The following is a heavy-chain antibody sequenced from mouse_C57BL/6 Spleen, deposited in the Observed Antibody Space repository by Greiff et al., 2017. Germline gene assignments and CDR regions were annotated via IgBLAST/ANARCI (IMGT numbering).Heavy chain of an antibody. J-gene: IGHJ4*01. Sequence: EVKLVESGGGLVKPGGSLKLSCAASGFTFSDYGMHWVRQAPEKGLEWVAYISSGSSTIYYADTVKGRFTISRDNAKNTLFLQMTSLRSEDTAMYYCARAHDYEAMDYWGQGTSVTVSS. CDR1: GFTFSDYG. CDR2: ISSGSSTI. V-gene: IGHV5-17*01. CDR3: ARAHDYEAMDY.